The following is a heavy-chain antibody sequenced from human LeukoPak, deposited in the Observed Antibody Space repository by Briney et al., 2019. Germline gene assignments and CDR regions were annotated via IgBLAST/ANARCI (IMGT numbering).Heavy chain of an antibody. Sequence: GESLKISCKGSGYSFTSYWIGWVRRMPGKGLEWMGIIYPGDSDTRYSPSFQGQVTISADKSISTAYLQWSSLKASDTAMYYCARRSGVCSGGSCYSAAFDIWGQGTMVTVSS. CDR3: ARRSGVCSGGSCYSAAFDI. CDR1: GYSFTSYW. V-gene: IGHV5-51*01. J-gene: IGHJ3*02. D-gene: IGHD2-15*01. CDR2: IYPGDSDT.